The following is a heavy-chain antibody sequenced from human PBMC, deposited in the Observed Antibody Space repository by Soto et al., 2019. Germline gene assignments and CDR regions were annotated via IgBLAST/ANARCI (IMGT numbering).Heavy chain of an antibody. J-gene: IGHJ4*02. CDR3: AKGRGGSGSLTPRVDF. CDR2: ISGGGDTT. CDR1: GFTFNNYA. V-gene: IGHV3-23*01. D-gene: IGHD3-10*01. Sequence: EVQLLESGGGLVQPGGSLRLSCAASGFTFNNYAMTWVRQAPGKGLAWVSAISGGGDTTSYADSVEGRFTVSRDGSKNTLYLQMSSLRAEDTALYYCAKGRGGSGSLTPRVDFWGQGTLVTVSS.